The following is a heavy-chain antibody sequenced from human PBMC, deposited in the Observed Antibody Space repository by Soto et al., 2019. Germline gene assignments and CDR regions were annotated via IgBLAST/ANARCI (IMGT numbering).Heavy chain of an antibody. CDR1: GFTFSSYA. J-gene: IGHJ6*02. V-gene: IGHV3-30-3*01. D-gene: IGHD3-10*01. Sequence: GGSLRLSCAASGFTFSSYAMHWVRQAPGKGLEWVAVISYDGSNKYYADSVKGRFTISRDNSKNTLYLQMNSLRAEDTAVYYCARDRRGVMDVWGQGTTVTVSS. CDR3: ARDRRGVMDV. CDR2: ISYDGSNK.